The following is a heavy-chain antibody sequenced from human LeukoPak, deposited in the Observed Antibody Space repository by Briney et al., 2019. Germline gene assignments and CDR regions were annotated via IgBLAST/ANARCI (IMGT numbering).Heavy chain of an antibody. CDR2: IYTSGTT. CDR3: ATSEGY. V-gene: IGHV4-4*07. Sequence: SETLSLTCTVSGGSMSNYYWSWIRQPAGKGLEWVGHIYTSGTTNYNPSLKSRVTMSVDTSKNQFSLKLSSVTAADTAVYYCATSEGYWGQGTLVTVSS. J-gene: IGHJ4*02. CDR1: GGSMSNYY.